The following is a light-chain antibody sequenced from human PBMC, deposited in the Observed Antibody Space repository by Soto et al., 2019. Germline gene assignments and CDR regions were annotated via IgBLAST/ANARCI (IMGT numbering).Light chain of an antibody. CDR3: QQYNERPPWT. CDR1: LTMNNN. Sequence: EIVMTQSPATLPVSPGESVTLSCRASLTMNNNIAWYQHKPGQAPRLLIFGASSRATGVPGRFSGSGFGTEFTLSISSLQSEDFAVYYCQQYNERPPWTFGKGNTVEMK. CDR2: GAS. V-gene: IGKV3-15*01. J-gene: IGKJ1*01.